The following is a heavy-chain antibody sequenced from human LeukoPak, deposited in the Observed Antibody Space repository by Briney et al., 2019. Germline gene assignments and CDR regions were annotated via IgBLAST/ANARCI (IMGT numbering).Heavy chain of an antibody. CDR2: ISWNSGSI. J-gene: IGHJ4*02. D-gene: IGHD5-12*01. CDR1: GFTFDDYA. Sequence: GGSLRLSCAASGFTFDDYAMHWVRQAPGRGLEWVSGISWNSGSIGYADSVKGRFTISRDNAKNSLYLQMNSLRAEDTALYYCAKASSGYDPLTGDEFDYWGQGTLVTVSS. V-gene: IGHV3-9*01. CDR3: AKASSGYDPLTGDEFDY.